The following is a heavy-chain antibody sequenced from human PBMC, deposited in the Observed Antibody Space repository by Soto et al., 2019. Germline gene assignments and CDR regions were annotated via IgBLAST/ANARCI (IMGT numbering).Heavy chain of an antibody. CDR2: INPSGGST. CDR1: GYTFTSYY. Sequence: XVKVSCKASGYTFTSYYMHWVRHAPGQGLEWMGIINPSGGSTSYAQKFQGRVTMTRDTSTSTVYMELSSLRSEDTDVYYCARDHYYDSSGSQRLWFDPWGQGTLVTVSS. CDR3: ARDHYYDSSGSQRLWFDP. D-gene: IGHD3-22*01. J-gene: IGHJ5*02. V-gene: IGHV1-46*01.